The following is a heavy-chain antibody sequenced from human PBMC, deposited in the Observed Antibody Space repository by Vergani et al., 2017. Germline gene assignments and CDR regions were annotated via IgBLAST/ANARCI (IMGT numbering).Heavy chain of an antibody. Sequence: EVQLVESGGGLVQPGGSLRLSCAASGFTVSSNYMSWVRQAPGKGLEWVSVIYSGGSTYYADSVKGRFTISRDNSKNTLYLQMNSLRAEDTAVYYCARELQDIMIVAPFDYWGQGTLVTVSS. J-gene: IGHJ4*02. D-gene: IGHD3-16*01. CDR1: GFTVSSNY. CDR2: IYSGGST. V-gene: IGHV3-66*02. CDR3: ARELQDIMIVAPFDY.